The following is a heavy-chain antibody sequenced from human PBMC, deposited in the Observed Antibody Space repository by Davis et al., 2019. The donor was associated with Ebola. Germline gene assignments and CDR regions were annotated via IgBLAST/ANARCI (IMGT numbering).Heavy chain of an antibody. D-gene: IGHD3-22*01. V-gene: IGHV5-51*01. CDR2: IFPGDSDT. Sequence: KVSCKGSGYSFSSYWIGWVRQMPGKGLEWMGIIFPGDSDTRYSPSFQGHVTISADKSISTAYLQWSSLKASDTAMYYCGKVVMPRTSGGLDSWGQGTLVIVSS. J-gene: IGHJ4*02. CDR1: GYSFSSYW. CDR3: GKVVMPRTSGGLDS.